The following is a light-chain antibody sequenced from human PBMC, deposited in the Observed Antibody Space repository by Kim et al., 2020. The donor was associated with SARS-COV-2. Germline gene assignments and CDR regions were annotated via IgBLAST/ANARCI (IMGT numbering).Light chain of an antibody. CDR1: SAYIAYA. V-gene: IGLV4-69*01. J-gene: IGLJ1*01. Sequence: ASVTLTCTLRSAYIAYAIAWHQQQPRKGPRFLMKLNSDGSRAKGDGIPDRFSGSSSGAERYLTISGLQSEDEADYYCQTLATGIHVFGSGTKVTVL. CDR2: LNSDGSR. CDR3: QTLATGIHV.